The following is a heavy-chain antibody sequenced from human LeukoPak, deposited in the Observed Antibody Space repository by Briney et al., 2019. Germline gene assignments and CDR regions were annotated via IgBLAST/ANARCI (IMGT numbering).Heavy chain of an antibody. V-gene: IGHV3-9*01. Sequence: GGSLRLSCAASGFTFDGYGMYWVRQAPGKGPEWVSGITWNSDDMAYADSVKGRFTISRDNAKNCLYLQMNSLRVEDTAWYYCTKVTDWRTGFDYWGQGTLVTVSS. D-gene: IGHD3-9*01. J-gene: IGHJ4*02. CDR3: TKVTDWRTGFDY. CDR2: ITWNSDDM. CDR1: GFTFDGYG.